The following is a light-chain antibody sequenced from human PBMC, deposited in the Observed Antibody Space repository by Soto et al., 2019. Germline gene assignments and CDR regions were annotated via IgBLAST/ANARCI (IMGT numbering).Light chain of an antibody. V-gene: IGKV1-39*01. J-gene: IGKJ1*01. CDR2: TTS. CDR1: QSISFY. Sequence: DIQMTQSPSSLSASVGDKVTITCRASQSISFYLNWYQQKPGEAPKLLIYTTSRFHSVVLSRFSGSGSETDFTLTISSLQPEDFATYYCQQSFSTPQTFGQGTKVDIK. CDR3: QQSFSTPQT.